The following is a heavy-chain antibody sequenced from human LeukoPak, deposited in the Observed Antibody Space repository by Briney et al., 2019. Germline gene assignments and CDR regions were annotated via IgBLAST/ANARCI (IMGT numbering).Heavy chain of an antibody. CDR2: INPDSGDT. CDR3: ARDPSTVTTRHLDY. CDR1: GYTFTGYY. J-gene: IGHJ4*02. D-gene: IGHD4-17*01. Sequence: ALVKVSCKASGYTFTGYYMHWVRQAPGQGLEWMGWINPDSGDTNYAQTFQGRVTVTRGTSIRTVYLELSRLRSDDTAVYYCARDPSTVTTRHLDYWGQGTLVTVSS. V-gene: IGHV1-2*02.